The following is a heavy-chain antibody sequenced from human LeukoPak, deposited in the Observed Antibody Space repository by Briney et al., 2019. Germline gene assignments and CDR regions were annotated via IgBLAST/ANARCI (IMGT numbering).Heavy chain of an antibody. Sequence: GGSLRLSCSASGLSFSDYDMNWVRQAPGKGLEWVSSISGRSSHIYYGDSVKGRFAISRDNAKNSLYLQMNSLGAEDTAVYYCGRAFPPLRTSSAGDLWGQGILVTVSS. V-gene: IGHV3-21*01. D-gene: IGHD3-16*01. CDR2: ISGRSSHI. CDR1: GLSFSDYD. J-gene: IGHJ4*02. CDR3: GRAFPPLRTSSAGDL.